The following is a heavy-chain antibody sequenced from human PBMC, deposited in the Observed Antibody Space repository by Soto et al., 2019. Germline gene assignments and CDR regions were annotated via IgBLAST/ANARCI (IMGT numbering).Heavy chain of an antibody. CDR3: ARVFGEFENIFDD. CDR1: GYTFTGYY. CDR2: INPNSGGT. V-gene: IGHV1-2*04. D-gene: IGHD3-10*02. J-gene: IGHJ4*02. Sequence: ASVKVSCKASGYTFTGYYMHWVRQAPGQGLEWMGWINPNSGGTNYAQKFQGWVTMTRDTSISTAYMELSRLRSDDTAVYYCARVFGEFENIFDDRGQGTLVTVSS.